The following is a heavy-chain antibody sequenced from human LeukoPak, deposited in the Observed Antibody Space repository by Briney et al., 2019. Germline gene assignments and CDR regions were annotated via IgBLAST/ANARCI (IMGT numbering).Heavy chain of an antibody. CDR2: ISAYNGNT. V-gene: IGHV1-18*01. CDR3: ARSERTAAGRVPFDY. CDR1: GYTFTSYG. Sequence: ASVKVSCKASGYTFTSYGISWVRQAPGQGLEWMGWISAYNGNTNYAQKLQGRVTMTTDTSTSTAYMELRSLRSDDTAVYYCARSERTAAGRVPFDYWGQGTLVTVSS. J-gene: IGHJ4*02. D-gene: IGHD6-13*01.